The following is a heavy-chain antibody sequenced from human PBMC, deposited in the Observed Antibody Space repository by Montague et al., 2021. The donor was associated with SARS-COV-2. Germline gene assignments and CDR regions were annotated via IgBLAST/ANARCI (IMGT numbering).Heavy chain of an antibody. J-gene: IGHJ4*02. CDR1: GDSVSHNRAA. D-gene: IGHD6-6*01. Sequence: CAISGDSVSHNRAAWYWIRQSPPAGLQWLGRTYFRTQWFHNYAPXVEGRITVNADASKNHFSLQLTSVTSEDSAKYFCVWSQYSKNWFFDYWGQGAQVTVSS. CDR3: VWSQYSKNWFFDY. CDR2: TYFRTQWFH. V-gene: IGHV6-1*01.